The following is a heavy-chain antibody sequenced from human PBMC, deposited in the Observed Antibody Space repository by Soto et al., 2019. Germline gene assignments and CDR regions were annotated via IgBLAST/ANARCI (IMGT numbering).Heavy chain of an antibody. CDR3: ASWLKWPDIGNFCYGLAV. J-gene: IGHJ6*02. CDR2: MNPNNGNT. CDR1: AYTFTSYD. Sequence: GASVKVSCKAAAYTFTSYDINWVRQATGQDLEWMGWMNPNNGNTAYAQKFQGRVTMTRDTSKSTAYMELSSLTSEDTAVYYCASWLKWPDIGNFCYGLAVWGQGTTVTVSS. D-gene: IGHD2-15*01. V-gene: IGHV1-8*01.